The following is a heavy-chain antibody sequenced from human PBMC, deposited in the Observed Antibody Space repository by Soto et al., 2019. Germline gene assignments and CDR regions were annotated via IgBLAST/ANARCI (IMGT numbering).Heavy chain of an antibody. J-gene: IGHJ4*02. CDR1: GGTFSNYA. CDR3: ARPVEMATISRSYLFY. Sequence: SVKVSCKASGGTFSNYAINWVRQAPGQGLEWMGGIIPIFGTANYAQKFQGRVTITADETTSTAYLDLSSLRSEDTAVYYCARPVEMATISRSYLFYWGQGTLVTVSS. V-gene: IGHV1-69*13. D-gene: IGHD5-12*01. CDR2: IIPIFGTA.